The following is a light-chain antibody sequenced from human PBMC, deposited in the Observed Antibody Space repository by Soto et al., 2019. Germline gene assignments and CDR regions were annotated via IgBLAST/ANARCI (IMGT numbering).Light chain of an antibody. CDR1: SSDVGAYNY. CDR3: SSYTSRGNYV. CDR2: DVS. J-gene: IGLJ1*01. Sequence: QSALTQPASVSGSPGQSITISCTGASSDVGAYNYVSWYQQHPGKAPKLMIFDVSNRPSGVSNRFSGSKSGNTASLTISGLQAEDEADYYCSSYTSRGNYVFGPGTKVTGL. V-gene: IGLV2-14*01.